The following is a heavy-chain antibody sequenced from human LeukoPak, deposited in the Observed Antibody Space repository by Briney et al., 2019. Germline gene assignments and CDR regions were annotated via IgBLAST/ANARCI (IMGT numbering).Heavy chain of an antibody. J-gene: IGHJ4*02. CDR2: FDPEDGET. D-gene: IGHD5-24*01. Sequence: ASVKVSCKVSGYTLTELSMHWVRQAPGRGLEWMGGFDPEDGETIYAQKFQGRVTMTEDTSTDTAYMELSSLRSEDTAVYYCATSPRGSWLQSPYFDYWGQGTLVTVSS. V-gene: IGHV1-24*01. CDR1: GYTLTELS. CDR3: ATSPRGSWLQSPYFDY.